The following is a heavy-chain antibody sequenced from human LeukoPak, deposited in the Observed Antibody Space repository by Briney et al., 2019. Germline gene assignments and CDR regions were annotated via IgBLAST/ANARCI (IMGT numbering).Heavy chain of an antibody. CDR1: GYTFTSYG. CDR2: ISAYNGNT. J-gene: IGHJ4*02. CDR3: ARDLEWRGYYYDSSGYDY. V-gene: IGHV1-18*01. D-gene: IGHD3-22*01. Sequence: EASVKVSCKASGYTFTSYGISWVRQAPGQGLEWMGWISAYNGNTNYAQKLQGRVTMTTDTSTSTAYMELRSLRSDDTAVYYCARDLEWRGYYYDSSGYDYWGQGTLVTVSS.